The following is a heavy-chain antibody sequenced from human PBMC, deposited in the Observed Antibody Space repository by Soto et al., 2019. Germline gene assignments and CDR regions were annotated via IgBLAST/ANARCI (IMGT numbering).Heavy chain of an antibody. Sequence: GGSLRLSCAASGFTFSSYWMHWVRQAPGKGLVWVSRISSGGSSTSYADSVKGRFTISRDNAKNTLYLQMNSLRAEDTAVYYCARGASSIAVAGTPQGDYWGQGTLVTVSS. V-gene: IGHV3-74*01. CDR1: GFTFSSYW. CDR3: ARGASSIAVAGTPQGDY. CDR2: ISSGGSST. J-gene: IGHJ4*02. D-gene: IGHD6-19*01.